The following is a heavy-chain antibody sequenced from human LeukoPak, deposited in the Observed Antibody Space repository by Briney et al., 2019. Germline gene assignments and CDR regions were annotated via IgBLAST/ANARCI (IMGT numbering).Heavy chain of an antibody. J-gene: IGHJ4*02. V-gene: IGHV4-34*01. CDR1: GGSFSGYY. Sequence: PSETLSLTCAVYGGSFSGYYWSWIRQPPGKGLECIGEINHSGSTNYNPSLKSRVTISVDTSKNQFSLKLSSVTAADTAVYYCARGNGDYWGQGTLVTVSS. D-gene: IGHD1-1*01. CDR3: ARGNGDY. CDR2: INHSGST.